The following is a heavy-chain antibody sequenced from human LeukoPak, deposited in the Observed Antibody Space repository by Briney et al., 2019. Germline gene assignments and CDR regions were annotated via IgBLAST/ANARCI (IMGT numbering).Heavy chain of an antibody. D-gene: IGHD4-17*01. J-gene: IGHJ4*02. V-gene: IGHV4-61*02. CDR3: VRWTTVTRAFDY. CDR2: IYTSGST. Sequence: PSETLSLTCTVSGGSISSGSYYWNWIRQPAGKGLEWIGRIYTSGSTNYNPSLKSRVTMSVDTSKNQFSLELSSVTAADTAVYYCVRWTTVTRAFDYWGQGTLVTVSS. CDR1: GGSISSGSYY.